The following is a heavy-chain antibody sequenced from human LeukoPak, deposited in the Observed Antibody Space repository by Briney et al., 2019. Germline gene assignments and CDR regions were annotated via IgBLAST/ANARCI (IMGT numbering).Heavy chain of an antibody. D-gene: IGHD3-10*01. J-gene: IGHJ4*02. CDR2: INPSGGST. CDR1: GYTFTSYY. Sequence: ASVTVSCQASGYTFTSYYMHWVRQAPGQGLEWMGIINPSGGSTSYAQKFQGRATMTRDTSTRTVYMELSSLGSEDTAVYYCASATRGSGRSYYFDYWGQGTLVTVSS. V-gene: IGHV1-46*01. CDR3: ASATRGSGRSYYFDY.